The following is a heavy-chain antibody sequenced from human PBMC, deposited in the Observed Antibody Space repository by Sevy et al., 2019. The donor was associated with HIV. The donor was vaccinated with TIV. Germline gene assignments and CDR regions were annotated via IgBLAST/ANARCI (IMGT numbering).Heavy chain of an antibody. CDR2: IWFDGSNT. CDR3: ARDFGFYDYGGYGPAFMPDY. J-gene: IGHJ4*02. CDR1: GFTFSTYG. D-gene: IGHD5-12*01. V-gene: IGHV3-33*01. Sequence: GGSLRLSCAASGFTFSTYGMHWVRQAPGKGLEWVAVIWFDGSNTYYADSVKGRFTISRDIGKNTLHLQMNSLRAEDTAVYYCARDFGFYDYGGYGPAFMPDYWGQGTLVTVSS.